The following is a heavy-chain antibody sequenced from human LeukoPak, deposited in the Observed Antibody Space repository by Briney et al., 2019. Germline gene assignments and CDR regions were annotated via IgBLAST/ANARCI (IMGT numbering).Heavy chain of an antibody. J-gene: IGHJ4*02. V-gene: IGHV3-43*01. Sequence: PGGSLRLSCAASEFTFDDYTMHWVRQPPGKGLEWVSLINWDGDITEYADSVKGRFTISRDNSKNSLFLQMNSLRTEDTALYYCAKGNILTGPPDSWGQGTLVTVSS. CDR1: EFTFDDYT. D-gene: IGHD3-9*01. CDR3: AKGNILTGPPDS. CDR2: INWDGDIT.